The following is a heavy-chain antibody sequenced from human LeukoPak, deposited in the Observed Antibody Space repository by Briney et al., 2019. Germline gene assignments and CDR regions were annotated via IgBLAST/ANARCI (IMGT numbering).Heavy chain of an antibody. CDR3: AREGRFGDLFDY. CDR1: GGSISSGSYY. CDR2: IYTSGST. D-gene: IGHD3-10*01. J-gene: IGHJ4*02. Sequence: SQTLSLTCTVSGGSISSGSYYWSWIRQPAGKGLEWIGRIYTSGSTNYNPSLKSRVTISVDTSMNQFSLKLSSVTAADTAVYYCAREGRFGDLFDYWGQGTLVTVSS. V-gene: IGHV4-61*02.